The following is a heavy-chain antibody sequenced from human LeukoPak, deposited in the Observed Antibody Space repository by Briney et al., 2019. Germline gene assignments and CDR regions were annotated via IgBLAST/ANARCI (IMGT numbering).Heavy chain of an antibody. V-gene: IGHV3-23*01. D-gene: IGHD3-3*01. Sequence: PGRSLRLSCTASGFTFGDYAMSWVRQAPGKGLEWVSAISGSGGSTYYADSAKGRFTISRDNSKNTLYLQMNSLRAEDTAVYYCAKDLVQRITIFGVVIGGGNWFDPWGQGTLVTVSS. CDR1: GFTFGDYA. CDR3: AKDLVQRITIFGVVIGGGNWFDP. CDR2: ISGSGGST. J-gene: IGHJ5*02.